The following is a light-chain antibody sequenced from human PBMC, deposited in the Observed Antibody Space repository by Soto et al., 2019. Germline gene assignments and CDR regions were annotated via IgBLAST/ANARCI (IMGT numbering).Light chain of an antibody. Sequence: ENVLTQSPGTLSLSPGERATLSCRASQRVSSRFLAWYQQKPGQAPRLLMYGASNRATGIPDRFSGTGSGTDFTLTISRLEPEDFAVYYCQQRSNWPPLYTFGQGTKLEIK. CDR3: QQRSNWPPLYT. V-gene: IGKV3D-20*02. CDR2: GAS. CDR1: QRVSSRF. J-gene: IGKJ2*01.